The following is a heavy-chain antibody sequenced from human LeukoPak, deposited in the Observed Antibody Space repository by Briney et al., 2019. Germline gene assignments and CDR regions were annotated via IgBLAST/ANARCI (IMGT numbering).Heavy chain of an antibody. CDR1: GFTFDDYA. J-gene: IGHJ5*02. D-gene: IGHD3-10*01. CDR2: ISWNSGST. CDR3: AKGRNYGSGNNWFDP. Sequence: GRSLRLSCAASGFTFDDYALHWVRQAPGKGLEWVSGISWNSGSTGYADSVKGRFTISRDNAKNSLYLQMNSLRAEDTALYYCAKGRNYGSGNNWFDPWGQGTLVTVSS. V-gene: IGHV3-9*01.